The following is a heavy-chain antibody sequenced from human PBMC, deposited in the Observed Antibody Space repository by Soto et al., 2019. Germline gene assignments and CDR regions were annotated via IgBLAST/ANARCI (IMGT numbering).Heavy chain of an antibody. V-gene: IGHV1-69*12. CDR1: GGTFSSYT. CDR3: ARGNHRWRQLWYFDL. D-gene: IGHD5-12*01. J-gene: IGHJ2*01. CDR2: IIPIFGTA. Sequence: QVQLVQSGAEVKKPGSSVTVSCKASGGTFSSYTISWVRQAPGQGLEWMGGIIPIFGTANYAQKFQGRVTSTADESTRTAYMELSSLRSEDTAVYYCARGNHRWRQLWYFDLWGRGTLVTVSS.